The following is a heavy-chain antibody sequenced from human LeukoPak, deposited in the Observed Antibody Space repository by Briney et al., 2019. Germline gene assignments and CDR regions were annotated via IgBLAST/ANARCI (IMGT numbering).Heavy chain of an antibody. V-gene: IGHV3-11*01. D-gene: IGHD2-2*01. CDR1: GFTFSNAW. CDR3: ARGGYCSSTSCSAFDY. CDR2: ISTSTNSI. J-gene: IGHJ4*02. Sequence: GGSLRLSCAASGFTFSNAWMSWVRQAPGKGLEWLSYISTSTNSIYYADSVKGRFTISRDSAKNSLNLQMNSLRAEDTAVYFCARGGYCSSTSCSAFDYWGQGTLVTVSS.